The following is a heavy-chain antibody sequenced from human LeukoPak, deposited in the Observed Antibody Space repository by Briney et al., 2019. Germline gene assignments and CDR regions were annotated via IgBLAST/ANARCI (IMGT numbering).Heavy chain of an antibody. D-gene: IGHD7-27*01. CDR3: ARDSITGGYFDY. Sequence: GGSLRLSCAASGFTFSSYAMSWVRQAPGKGLEWVSAISGSGGSAYYADSVKGRFTISRDNSKNTLYLQMNSLRAEDTAVYYCARDSITGGYFDYWGQGTLVTVSS. J-gene: IGHJ4*02. CDR1: GFTFSSYA. CDR2: ISGSGGSA. V-gene: IGHV3-23*01.